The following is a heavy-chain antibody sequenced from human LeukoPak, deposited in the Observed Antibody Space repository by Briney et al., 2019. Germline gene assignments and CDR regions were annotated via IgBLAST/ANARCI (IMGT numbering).Heavy chain of an antibody. V-gene: IGHV3-53*01. D-gene: IGHD4/OR15-4a*01. Sequence: PGRCLRLSCAVAGFTVSTNSMSWVRQAAGKGLEWVSFYSGVTHYSVSGRGRSTFSRDNPKNTLYLQMNSLRADDTAVYYCARRAGAYSHPYDYWGQGTLVTVSS. J-gene: IGHJ4*02. CDR2: YSGVT. CDR1: GFTVSTNS. CDR3: ARRAGAYSHPYDY.